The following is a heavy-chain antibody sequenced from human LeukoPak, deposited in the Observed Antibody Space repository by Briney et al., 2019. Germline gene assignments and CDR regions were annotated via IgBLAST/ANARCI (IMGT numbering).Heavy chain of an antibody. CDR2: FDPEDGET. V-gene: IGHV1-24*01. CDR1: GYTLTELS. CDR3: ATDAYSNYYFDY. J-gene: IGHJ4*02. D-gene: IGHD4-11*01. Sequence: GASVKVSCKVSGYTLTELSMHWVRQAPGKGLEWMGGFDPEDGETIYAQKFQGRVTTTEDTSTDTAYMELSSLRSEDTAVYYCATDAYSNYYFDYWGQGTLVTVSS.